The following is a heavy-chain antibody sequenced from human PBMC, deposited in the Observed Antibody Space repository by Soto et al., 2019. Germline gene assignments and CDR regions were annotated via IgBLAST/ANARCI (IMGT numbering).Heavy chain of an antibody. CDR1: GFTFSSYW. CDR3: ARAIGMDV. Sequence: EVQLVESGGGLVQPGGSLRLSCAASGFTFSSYWMHWVRQAPGKGLVWVSRINSDGSPTHYADSVKGRFTISRDNAKKTLYLRMDSLRAEDTGVYYCARAIGMDVWGQGTTVTVSS. J-gene: IGHJ6*02. CDR2: INSDGSPT. V-gene: IGHV3-74*01.